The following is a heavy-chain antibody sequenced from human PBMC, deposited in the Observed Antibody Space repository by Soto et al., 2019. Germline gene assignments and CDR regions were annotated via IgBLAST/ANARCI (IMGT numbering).Heavy chain of an antibody. CDR1: GFTVSSNY. V-gene: IGHV3-66*01. D-gene: IGHD1-20*01. CDR3: ARESIGITGTPAAFDI. Sequence: EVQLVESGGGLVQPGGSLRLSCAASGFTVSSNYMSWVRQAPGKGLEWVSVIYSGGSTYYADSVKGRFTISRDNSKNTLYLQMNSLRAGDTAVYYCARESIGITGTPAAFDIWGQGTMVTVSS. CDR2: IYSGGST. J-gene: IGHJ3*02.